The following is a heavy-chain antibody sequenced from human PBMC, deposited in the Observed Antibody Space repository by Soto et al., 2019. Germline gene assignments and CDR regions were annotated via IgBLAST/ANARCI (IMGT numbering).Heavy chain of an antibody. CDR3: EGDRAGDHHYFDY. J-gene: IGHJ4*02. V-gene: IGHV3-74*01. Sequence: EVQLVESGGGLVQPGGSLRLSCAASGFVFSSDWMHWVRQAPGKGLVWVSRINTDGSSTAYADSVKGRFTISRDNAKNNLHLQMNSLRAEDMTVYSCEGDRAGDHHYFDYWGQGILVTFCS. CDR1: GFVFSSDW. D-gene: IGHD2-21*01. CDR2: INTDGSST.